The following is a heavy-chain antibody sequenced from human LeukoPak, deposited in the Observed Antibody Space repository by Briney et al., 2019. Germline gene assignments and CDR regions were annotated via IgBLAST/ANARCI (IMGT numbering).Heavy chain of an antibody. CDR1: GFTFSSYA. CDR2: IKQDGSEK. V-gene: IGHV3-7*01. J-gene: IGHJ4*02. D-gene: IGHD3-3*01. Sequence: GGSLRLSCAASGFTFSSYAMSWVRQAPWKGLEWVANIKQDGSEKYYVDSVKGRFTISRDNAKNSLYLQMNSLRAEDTAVYYCARDVEWLISFDYWGQGTLVTVSS. CDR3: ARDVEWLISFDY.